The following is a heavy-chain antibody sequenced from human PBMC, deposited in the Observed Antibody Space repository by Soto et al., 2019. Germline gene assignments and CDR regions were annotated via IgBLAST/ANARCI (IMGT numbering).Heavy chain of an antibody. J-gene: IGHJ6*03. CDR1: GGSSSSSSYY. CDR2: IYYSGST. CDR3: ARAYYDFWSGHSYYYYYMDV. Sequence: LETLSLTCTVSGGSSSSSSYYWGWIRQPPGKGLEWIGSIYYSGSTYYNPSLKSRVTISVDTSKNQFSLKLSSVTAADTAVYYCARAYYDFWSGHSYYYYYMDVWGKGTTVTVSS. V-gene: IGHV4-39*01. D-gene: IGHD3-3*01.